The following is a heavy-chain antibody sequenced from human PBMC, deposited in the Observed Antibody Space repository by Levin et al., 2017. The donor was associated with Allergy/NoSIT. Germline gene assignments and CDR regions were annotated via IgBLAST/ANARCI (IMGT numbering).Heavy chain of an antibody. V-gene: IGHV3-53*01. CDR2: LYSGGDT. D-gene: IGHD6-19*01. Sequence: HPGGSLRLSCAASGFSVTNIYMTWVRQAPGKGLEWVSILYSGGDTFYADSVKGRFSISRDNSKNTVYLQMNNLRVEDTAVYYCAKGGQWLIYTPLGMDVWGLGTTVIVSS. CDR3: AKGGQWLIYTPLGMDV. CDR1: GFSVTNIY. J-gene: IGHJ6*02.